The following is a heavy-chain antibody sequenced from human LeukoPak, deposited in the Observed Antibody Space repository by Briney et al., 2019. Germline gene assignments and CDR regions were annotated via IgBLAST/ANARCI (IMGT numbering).Heavy chain of an antibody. Sequence: PGGSLRLSCAASGFTFSSYRMNWVRQAPGKGLEWVSSISSSSSYIYDADSVKGRSTIARDNAKNSLYLQMNSLRAEDTAVYYCARLSSGWYLWFDPWGQGTLVTVSS. CDR3: ARLSSGWYLWFDP. CDR1: GFTFSSYR. CDR2: ISSSSSYI. D-gene: IGHD6-19*01. V-gene: IGHV3-21*01. J-gene: IGHJ5*02.